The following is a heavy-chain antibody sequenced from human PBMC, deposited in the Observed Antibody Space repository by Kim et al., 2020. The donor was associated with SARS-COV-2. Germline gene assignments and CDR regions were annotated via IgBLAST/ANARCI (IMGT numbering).Heavy chain of an antibody. Sequence: GGSLRLSCAASGFTFSRYEMNWVRQAPGKGLEWVAYISSSGSTIYYADSVKGRFTISRDNTKNSLCLQMNSLRAEDTAVYYCARVKSQWLESYGMDVWGQGTTVTVSS. CDR2: ISSSGSTI. D-gene: IGHD6-19*01. V-gene: IGHV3-48*03. J-gene: IGHJ6*02. CDR1: GFTFSRYE. CDR3: ARVKSQWLESYGMDV.